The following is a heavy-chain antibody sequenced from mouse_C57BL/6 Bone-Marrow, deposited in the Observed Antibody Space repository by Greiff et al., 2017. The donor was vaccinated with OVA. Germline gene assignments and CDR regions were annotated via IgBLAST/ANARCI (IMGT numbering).Heavy chain of an antibody. Sequence: VQLQQPGPELVKPGASVKMSCKASGYTFTNYNMHWVKQSPGQSLEWIGYINPNNGSTSYNQKFKGKATLTVNKSSSTAYMQLRSLTSEESAVYYCARHYYGSSYYYFDYWGKGTTVTVSS. CDR3: ARHYYGSSYYYFDY. V-gene: IGHV1-22*01. CDR2: INPNNGST. CDR1: GYTFTNYN. J-gene: IGHJ2*01. D-gene: IGHD1-1*01.